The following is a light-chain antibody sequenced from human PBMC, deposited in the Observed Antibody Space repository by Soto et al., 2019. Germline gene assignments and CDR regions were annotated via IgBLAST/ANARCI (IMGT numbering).Light chain of an antibody. CDR2: GAS. CDR3: QQRSNWLT. J-gene: IGKJ4*01. Sequence: IVFTHYPGSLSLSPGQIATLSCSRASQIVSSYLAWYQQKPGQAPRLLIYGASNRATGIPARFSGSGSGTDFTLTISRLETEDFAVYYCQQRSNWLTFGGGPKVDIK. V-gene: IGKV3-11*01. CDR1: QIVSSY.